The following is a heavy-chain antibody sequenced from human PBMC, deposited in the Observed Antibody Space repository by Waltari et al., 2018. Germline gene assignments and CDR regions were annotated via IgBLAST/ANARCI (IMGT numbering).Heavy chain of an antibody. CDR1: GDSVTRPTW. CDR2: VLSTGKT. D-gene: IGHD2-15*01. CDR3: ARDRGRGLYLDA. V-gene: IGHV4-4*02. J-gene: IGHJ5*02. Sequence: QLQLQESGPGLVKPSGTLSLRCAVPGDSVTRPTWWSWVRQSPQRGLEWIGQVLSTGKTNYSPSFASRVTMSLDASNNQFSLKVTSATAADTAVYYCARDRGRGLYLDAWGPGTLVTVSP.